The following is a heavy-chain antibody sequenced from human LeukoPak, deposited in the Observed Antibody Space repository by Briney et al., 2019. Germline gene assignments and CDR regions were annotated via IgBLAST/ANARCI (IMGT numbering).Heavy chain of an antibody. J-gene: IGHJ3*02. CDR3: ARXGRGYSYGSWAFDI. Sequence: KPSETLSLTCTVSGGSISSYYWSWIRQPAGKGLEWIGRIYTSGSTNYNPSLKSRVTMSVDTSKNQFSLKLSSVTAADTAVYYCARXGRGYSYGSWAFDIWGQGTMVTVSS. CDR1: GGSISSYY. D-gene: IGHD5-18*01. V-gene: IGHV4-4*07. CDR2: IYTSGST.